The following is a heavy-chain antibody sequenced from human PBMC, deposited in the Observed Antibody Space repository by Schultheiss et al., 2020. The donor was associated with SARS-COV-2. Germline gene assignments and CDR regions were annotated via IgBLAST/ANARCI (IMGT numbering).Heavy chain of an antibody. CDR1: GFTFSSYA. J-gene: IGHJ4*02. CDR3: AKCPFLQQLVN. V-gene: IGHV3-23*01. Sequence: GESLKISCAASGFTFSSYAMSWVRQAPGKGLEWVSAISGSGGSTYYADSVKGRFTISRDNSKNTLYLQMNSLRAEDTAVYYCAKCPFLQQLVNWGQGTLVTVSS. D-gene: IGHD6-13*01. CDR2: ISGSGGST.